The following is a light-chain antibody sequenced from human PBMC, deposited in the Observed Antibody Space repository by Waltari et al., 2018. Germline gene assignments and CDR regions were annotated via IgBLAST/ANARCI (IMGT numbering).Light chain of an antibody. CDR3: CSYAGSVTFWV. CDR1: SSDVGGYNY. Sequence: QPALTLPRSLSGSPGQPVTISCTGTSSDVGGYNYVSCYQHHPGKAPKLIIYDVTKRPSGVPDRFSASKSDNTASLTISGLQAEDEADYYCCSYAGSVTFWVFGGGTKLTVL. CDR2: DVT. V-gene: IGLV2-11*01. J-gene: IGLJ3*02.